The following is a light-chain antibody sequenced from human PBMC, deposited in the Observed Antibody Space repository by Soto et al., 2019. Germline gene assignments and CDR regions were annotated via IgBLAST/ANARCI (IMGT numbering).Light chain of an antibody. CDR2: DAS. CDR1: PSVTNY. V-gene: IGKV3-15*01. J-gene: IGKJ1*01. CDR3: QQYNNWWT. Sequence: EIVLTQSPATLSLSPGERATLSCRASPSVTNYLAWYQQKPGQAPRLLIYDASTRATGIPARFSGSGSGTEFTLTISSLQSEDFAVYYCQQYNNWWTFGQGTKVDIK.